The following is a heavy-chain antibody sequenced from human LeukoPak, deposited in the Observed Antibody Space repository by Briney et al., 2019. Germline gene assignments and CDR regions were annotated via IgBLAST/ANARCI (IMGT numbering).Heavy chain of an antibody. CDR2: ISGSGGST. CDR1: GFTFSSYA. Sequence: GGSLRLSCAASGFTFSSYAMSWVRQAPGKGLEWVSAISGSGGSTYYADSVKGRFTISRDNSKNTLYLQMNSLRAEDTAVYYCAKAYYYDSSGYYLAGYWGQGTLVTFSS. D-gene: IGHD3-22*01. CDR3: AKAYYYDSSGYYLAGY. V-gene: IGHV3-23*01. J-gene: IGHJ4*02.